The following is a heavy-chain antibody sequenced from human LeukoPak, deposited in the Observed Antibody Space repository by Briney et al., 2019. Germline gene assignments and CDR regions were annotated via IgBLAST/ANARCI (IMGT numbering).Heavy chain of an antibody. V-gene: IGHV3-30*18. D-gene: IGHD3-22*01. CDR3: AKLMHYDSSGYYYVDY. J-gene: IGHJ4*02. CDR2: ISYDGSNK. CDR1: GFTFSSYG. Sequence: GRPLRLSCAASGFTFSSYGMHWVRQAPGKGLEWVAVISYDGSNKYYADSVKGRFTISRDNSKNTLYLQMNSLRAEDTAVYYCAKLMHYDSSGYYYVDYWGQGTLVTVSS.